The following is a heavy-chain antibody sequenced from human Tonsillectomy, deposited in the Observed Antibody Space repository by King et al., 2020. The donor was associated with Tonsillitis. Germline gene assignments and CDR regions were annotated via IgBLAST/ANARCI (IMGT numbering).Heavy chain of an antibody. Sequence: VQLVESGGGLVQPGGSLRLSCAASGFTFSNYWMSWVRQAPGKGLEWVANIKQDGSEKYYVDSVKGRFTISRDNAKNSLYLQMNSLRAEDTAVFYCARDLGYSSGWYSGAFDIWGQGTMVTVSS. CDR1: GFTFSNYW. D-gene: IGHD6-19*01. CDR3: ARDLGYSSGWYSGAFDI. V-gene: IGHV3-7*03. CDR2: IKQDGSEK. J-gene: IGHJ3*02.